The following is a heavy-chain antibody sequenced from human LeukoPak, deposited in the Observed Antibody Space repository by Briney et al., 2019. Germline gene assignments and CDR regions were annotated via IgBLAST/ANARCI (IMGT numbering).Heavy chain of an antibody. D-gene: IGHD4-17*01. CDR1: GFTFSNSA. Sequence: SVKVSCKASGFTFSNSAMQWVRQARGQRLEWMGWIVLGRGNTNYAQKFQERVTITRDMSTSTAYMELSSLSSEDTAVYFCVASSTNGSGDYPFDYWGQGPLVTVS. CDR2: IVLGRGNT. J-gene: IGHJ4*02. CDR3: VASSTNGSGDYPFDY. V-gene: IGHV1-58*02.